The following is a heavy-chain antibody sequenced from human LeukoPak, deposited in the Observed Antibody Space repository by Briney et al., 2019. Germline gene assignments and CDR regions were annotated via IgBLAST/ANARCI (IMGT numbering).Heavy chain of an antibody. CDR3: ATLASGSYYVDANY. Sequence: GASVKVSCKVSGYTLTELSMHWVRQAPGKGLEWMGGFDPEDGETIYAQKFQGRVTMTEDTSTDTAYMELSSLRSEDTAVYYCATLASGSYYVDANYWGQGTLVTVSS. CDR1: GYTLTELS. D-gene: IGHD1-26*01. V-gene: IGHV1-24*01. CDR2: FDPEDGET. J-gene: IGHJ4*02.